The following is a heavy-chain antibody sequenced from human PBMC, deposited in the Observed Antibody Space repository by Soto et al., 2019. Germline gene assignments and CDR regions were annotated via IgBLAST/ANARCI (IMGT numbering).Heavy chain of an antibody. J-gene: IGHJ4*02. D-gene: IGHD2-15*01. Sequence: QVQLQESGPGLVKPSQTLSLTCNVSGASLSSGDFYWSWIRQPPGKGLEWIAFIYYNGNNFYNPSLKRRVTTAIDTSNNQFSLKVRSVTDADTAVYYCARERRSGDSVGGADYWGQGTPVTVSS. V-gene: IGHV4-30-4*01. CDR2: IYYNGNN. CDR1: GASLSSGDFY. CDR3: ARERRSGDSVGGADY.